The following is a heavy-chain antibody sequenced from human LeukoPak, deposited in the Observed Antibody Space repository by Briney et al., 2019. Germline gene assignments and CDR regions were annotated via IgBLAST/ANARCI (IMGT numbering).Heavy chain of an antibody. CDR2: IKQDGSEM. CDR1: GFTFSSYW. CDR3: ARQGVVPENIDS. J-gene: IGHJ4*02. V-gene: IGHV3-7*01. Sequence: GGSLRLSCAASGFTFSSYWMIWVRQAPGKGLEWVANIKQDGSEMYYVGSVKGRFTISRDNAKNSLFLQMNSLRAEDTAVYFCARQGVVPENIDSWGQGTLITVSS. D-gene: IGHD2-2*01.